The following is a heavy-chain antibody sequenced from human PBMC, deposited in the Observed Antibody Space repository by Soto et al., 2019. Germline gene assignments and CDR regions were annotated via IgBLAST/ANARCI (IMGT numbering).Heavy chain of an antibody. J-gene: IGHJ3*02. D-gene: IGHD4-17*01. CDR1: GFTFSSYS. Sequence: GGSLRLSCAASGFTFSSYSMNWVRQAPGKGLEWVSYISSSSSTIYYADSVKGRFTISRDNAKNSLYLQMNRLRAEDTAVYYCARENAVPDAFDIWGHGTMVTV. V-gene: IGHV3-48*01. CDR2: ISSSSSTI. CDR3: ARENAVPDAFDI.